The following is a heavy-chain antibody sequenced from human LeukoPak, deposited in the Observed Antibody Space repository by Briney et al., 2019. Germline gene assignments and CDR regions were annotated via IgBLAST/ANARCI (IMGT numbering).Heavy chain of an antibody. D-gene: IGHD6-13*01. CDR1: GDSVSSNSAA. CDR2: TYYRSKWYN. CDR3: ARGKQLVRGQLPFDY. V-gene: IGHV6-1*01. J-gene: IGHJ4*02. Sequence: SQTLSLTCAISGDSVSSNSAAWNWIRQSPSRGLEWLGGTYYRSKWYNDHAVSVKSRITINPDTSKNQFSLQLNSVTPEDTAVYYCARGKQLVRGQLPFDYWGQGTLVTVSS.